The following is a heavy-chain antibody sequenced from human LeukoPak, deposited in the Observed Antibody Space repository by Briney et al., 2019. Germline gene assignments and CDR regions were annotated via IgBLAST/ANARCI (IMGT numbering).Heavy chain of an antibody. CDR1: GGSISSSSYY. V-gene: IGHV4-39*01. J-gene: IGHJ4*02. D-gene: IGHD6-19*01. CDR2: IYYSGST. CDR3: ASLAVAGLSEGY. Sequence: SETLSLTCTVSGGSISSSSYYWGWIRQPPGKGLEWIASIYYSGSTYYNPSLKSRVTISVDTSRNQFSLKLSSVTAADTAVYYCASLAVAGLSEGYWGQGTLVIVSS.